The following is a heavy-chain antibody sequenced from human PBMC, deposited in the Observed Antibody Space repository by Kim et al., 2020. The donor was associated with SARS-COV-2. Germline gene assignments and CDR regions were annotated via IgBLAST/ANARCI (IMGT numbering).Heavy chain of an antibody. V-gene: IGHV4-61*02. CDR1: GGSISSGSYY. D-gene: IGHD4-17*01. J-gene: IGHJ4*02. CDR3: ARDPRLGYGETGYFDY. CDR2: IYTSGST. Sequence: SETLSLTCTVSGGSISSGSYYWSWIRQPAGKGLEWIGRIYTSGSTNYNPSLKSRVTISVDTSKNQFSLKLSSVTAADTAVYYCARDPRLGYGETGYFDYWGQGTLVTVSS.